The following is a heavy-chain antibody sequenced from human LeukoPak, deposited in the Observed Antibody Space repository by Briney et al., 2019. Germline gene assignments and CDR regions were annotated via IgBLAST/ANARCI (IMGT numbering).Heavy chain of an antibody. J-gene: IGHJ4*02. D-gene: IGHD5-18*01. V-gene: IGHV3-30*18. CDR2: ISYDGSNK. CDR3: AKDGGYSYGLDY. CDR1: GFTFSSYG. Sequence: PGGSLRLSCAASGFTFSSYGMHWVRQAPGKGLEWVAVISYDGSNKYYADSVKGRFTISRDNSKNTLYLQMNSLRAEDTAVYYCAKDGGYSYGLDYWGQGTLVTVSS.